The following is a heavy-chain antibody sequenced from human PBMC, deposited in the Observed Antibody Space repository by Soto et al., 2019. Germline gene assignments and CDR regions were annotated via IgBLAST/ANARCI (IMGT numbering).Heavy chain of an antibody. CDR2: MKPNSGNT. CDR1: GYTCTSYD. J-gene: IGHJ4*02. D-gene: IGHD2-2*01. Sequence: ASVKVSCKTSGYTCTSYDINWVRQATGQGLEWMGWMKPNSGNTGYAQKFQGRVTMTRNTSISTAYMELSSLRSEDTAVYYCARASHGIVVVPAAMGYLGQGTLVNVSS. CDR3: ARASHGIVVVPAAMGY. V-gene: IGHV1-8*01.